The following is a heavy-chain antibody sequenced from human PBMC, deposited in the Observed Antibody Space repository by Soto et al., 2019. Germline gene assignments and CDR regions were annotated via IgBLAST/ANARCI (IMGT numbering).Heavy chain of an antibody. CDR1: GGSFSGYY. CDR2: INHSGST. D-gene: IGHD2-2*01. J-gene: IGHJ6*03. Sequence: SETLSLTCAVYGGSFSGYYWSWIRQPPGKGLEWIGEINHSGSTNYNPSLKSRVTISVDTSKNQFSLKLSSVTAADTAVYYCARERSGCSSTSCYSFYYYMDVWGKGTTVTVSS. CDR3: ARERSGCSSTSCYSFYYYMDV. V-gene: IGHV4-34*01.